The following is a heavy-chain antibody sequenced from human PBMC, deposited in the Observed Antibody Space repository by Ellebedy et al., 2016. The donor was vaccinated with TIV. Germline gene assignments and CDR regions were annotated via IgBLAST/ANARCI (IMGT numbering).Heavy chain of an antibody. D-gene: IGHD6-13*01. Sequence: GESLKISCAASGFTFSSYSMNWVRQAPGKGLEWVSSISSSSSYIYYADPVRGRFTISRENAKKSLYLQMNSLRAEDTAVYYCARGAMAAAGDDYWGQGTLVTVSS. CDR3: ARGAMAAAGDDY. J-gene: IGHJ4*02. CDR2: ISSSSSYI. CDR1: GFTFSSYS. V-gene: IGHV3-21*01.